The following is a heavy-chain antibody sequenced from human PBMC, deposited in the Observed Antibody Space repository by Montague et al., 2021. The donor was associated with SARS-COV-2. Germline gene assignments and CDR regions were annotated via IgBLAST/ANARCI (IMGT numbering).Heavy chain of an antibody. V-gene: IGHV3-23*03. CDR3: AKVDSVFP. D-gene: IGHD3/OR15-3a*01. Sequence: SLRLSCAASGFTFSSSALSWFRQAPGKGLEWVSNIYGATGRTFYADSVKGRFTMSRENSKNTLYLQMNSLRVDDTAVYYCAKVDSVFPWGQGTLVTVSS. CDR1: GFTFSSSA. J-gene: IGHJ4*02. CDR2: IYGATGRT.